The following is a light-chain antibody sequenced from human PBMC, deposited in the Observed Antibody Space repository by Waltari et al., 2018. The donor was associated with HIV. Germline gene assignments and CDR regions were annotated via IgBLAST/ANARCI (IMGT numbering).Light chain of an antibody. V-gene: IGLV6-57*01. CDR2: EDN. J-gene: IGLJ3*02. CDR1: SGSVAANF. Sequence: NFMLTQPHSVSASPGETVTISCTHSSGSVAANFVQWFQQRPGSSPTTVIYEDNERPSGVPARFSCSIDSSSSSASFTAFLTISGLKTEDEAVYYCQSYDSDSLVFGGGTRLTVL. CDR3: QSYDSDSLV.